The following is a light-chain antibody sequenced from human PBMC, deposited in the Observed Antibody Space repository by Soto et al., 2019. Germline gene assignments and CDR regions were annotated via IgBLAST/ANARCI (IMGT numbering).Light chain of an antibody. Sequence: DIQLTQSPSFLSASVGDRVTITCRASQGISTYLAWYQQKPGKAPKLLIYAASTLQSGVPSRFSGSGSGTEFTLTISSLQPEDFATYSCLQLNSYPRSFGQGTRLEIK. CDR1: QGISTY. V-gene: IGKV1-9*01. CDR2: AAS. CDR3: LQLNSYPRS. J-gene: IGKJ2*01.